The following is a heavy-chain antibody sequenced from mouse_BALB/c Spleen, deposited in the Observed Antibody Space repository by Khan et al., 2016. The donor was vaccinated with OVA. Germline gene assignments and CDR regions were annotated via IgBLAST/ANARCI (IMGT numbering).Heavy chain of an antibody. D-gene: IGHD2-4*01. J-gene: IGHJ3*01. CDR1: GYSITSEFA. Sequence: EVQLQESGPGLVKPSQSLYLTCTVTGYSITSEFAWNWIRQFPGNKLEWMGYISYSGNTRYNPSLKSLISITRDTSRNQFFLQLNSVTTEDTATXYWARKDYYDYDPFAYWGQGTLVTVSA. CDR3: ARKDYYDYDPFAY. V-gene: IGHV3-2*02. CDR2: ISYSGNT.